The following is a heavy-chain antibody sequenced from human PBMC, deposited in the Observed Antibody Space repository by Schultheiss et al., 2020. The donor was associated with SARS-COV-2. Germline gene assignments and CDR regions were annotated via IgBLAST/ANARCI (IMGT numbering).Heavy chain of an antibody. J-gene: IGHJ4*02. Sequence: SETLSLTCAVYGGSFSGYYWSWIRQPPGKGLEWIGEINHSGSTNYNPSLKSRVTISVDTSKNQFSLKLSSVTAADTAVYYCARDSRLSGSYCLDYWGQGTLVTVSS. CDR2: INHSGST. D-gene: IGHD1-26*01. CDR1: GGSFSGYY. V-gene: IGHV4-34*01. CDR3: ARDSRLSGSYCLDY.